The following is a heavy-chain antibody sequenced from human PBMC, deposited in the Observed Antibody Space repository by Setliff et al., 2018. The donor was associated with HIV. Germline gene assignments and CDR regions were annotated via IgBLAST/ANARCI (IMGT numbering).Heavy chain of an antibody. CDR1: GGTLSSNA. J-gene: IGHJ4*02. D-gene: IGHD3-22*01. CDR3: ARDHSSGYYDY. V-gene: IGHV1-69*10. Sequence: ASVKVSCKASGGTLSSNAISWVRQAPGQGLEWMGGIIPILGIANYAQKFQGRVTITADKSTSTAYMELSSLRSEDTAVYYCARDHSSGYYDYWGQGTLVTVSS. CDR2: IIPILGIA.